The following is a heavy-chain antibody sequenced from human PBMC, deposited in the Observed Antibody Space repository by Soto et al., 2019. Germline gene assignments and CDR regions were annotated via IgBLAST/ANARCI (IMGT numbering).Heavy chain of an antibody. V-gene: IGHV1-69*12. CDR2: IIPIFGTA. Sequence: QVQLVQSGAEVKKPGSSVKVSCKASGGTFSSYAISWVRQAPGQGLEWMGGIIPIFGTANYAQKFQGRVTITADESTSTAYMELSSLRSEDTAVYYCARDISPYSNYPEGAFDIWGQGTMVTVSS. J-gene: IGHJ3*02. D-gene: IGHD4-4*01. CDR3: ARDISPYSNYPEGAFDI. CDR1: GGTFSSYA.